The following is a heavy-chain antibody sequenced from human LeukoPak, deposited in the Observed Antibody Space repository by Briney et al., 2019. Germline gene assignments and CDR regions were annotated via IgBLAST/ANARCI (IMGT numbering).Heavy chain of an antibody. V-gene: IGHV3-11*04. CDR3: ARVGFTMKYYFDY. J-gene: IGHJ4*02. Sequence: GGSLRLSCAASRFTFSDYYMSWTRQAPGKGLEWVSYISSSSSTIYYADSVKGRFTISRDNAKNSLYLQMNSLRDEDTAVNYCARVGFTMKYYFDYWGQGTLVTVSS. CDR2: ISSSSSTI. CDR1: RFTFSDYY. D-gene: IGHD3-22*01.